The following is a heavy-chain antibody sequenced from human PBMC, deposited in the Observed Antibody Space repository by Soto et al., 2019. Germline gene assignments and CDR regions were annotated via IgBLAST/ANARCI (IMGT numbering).Heavy chain of an antibody. V-gene: IGHV3-21*04. J-gene: IGHJ4*02. CDR2: ISPSSTYI. Sequence: VGSLRLSCAASGLNFEKCSMNWVRQPPGKGPEWLASISPSSTYIRYADSVKGRFTISRDNARNSLSLQMMNLRADDTAIYYCATDTGDIEVVPATTWGQGTLVTVSS. D-gene: IGHD2-15*01. CDR3: ATDTGDIEVVPATT. CDR1: GLNFEKCS.